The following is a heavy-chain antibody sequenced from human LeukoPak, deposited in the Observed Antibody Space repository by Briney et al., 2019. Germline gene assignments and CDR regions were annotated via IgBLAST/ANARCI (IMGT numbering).Heavy chain of an antibody. D-gene: IGHD2-2*01. J-gene: IGHJ5*02. CDR1: GGTFSSYA. CDR3: ARRYCSSTSCFPFDP. Sequence: SVKVSCKASGGTFSSYAISWVRQAPGQGLEWMGGIIPIFGTANYAQKFQGRVTITTDESTSTAYMELSSLRSEDTAVYYCARRYCSSTSCFPFDPWGQGILVTVSS. V-gene: IGHV1-69*05. CDR2: IIPIFGTA.